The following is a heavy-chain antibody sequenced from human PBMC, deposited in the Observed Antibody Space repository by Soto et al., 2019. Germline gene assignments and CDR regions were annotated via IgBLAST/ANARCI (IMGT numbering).Heavy chain of an antibody. J-gene: IGHJ6*02. CDR2: IIPIFGTA. Sequence: QVQLVQSGAEVKKPGSSVKVSCKASGGTFSSYAISWVRQAPGQGLEWMGGIIPIFGTANYAQKFQGRVTITADKSTSTAYMALSSLRSEDTAVYYCARGTGPRYYYYYGMDVWGQGTTVTVSS. V-gene: IGHV1-69*06. CDR3: ARGTGPRYYYYYGMDV. CDR1: GGTFSSYA.